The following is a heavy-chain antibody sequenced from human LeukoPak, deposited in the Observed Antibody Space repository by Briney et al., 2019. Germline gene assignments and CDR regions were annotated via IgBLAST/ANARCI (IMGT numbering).Heavy chain of an antibody. Sequence: GGSLRLXCAASGFTFSSYWMSWVRQAPGKGLEWVANIKQDGSEKYYVDSVKGRFTISKDNAKNSLYLQMNSLRAEDTAVYYCARVVFPSRVSDYWGQGTLVTVSS. CDR2: IKQDGSEK. D-gene: IGHD2-21*01. J-gene: IGHJ4*02. V-gene: IGHV3-7*01. CDR3: ARVVFPSRVSDY. CDR1: GFTFSSYW.